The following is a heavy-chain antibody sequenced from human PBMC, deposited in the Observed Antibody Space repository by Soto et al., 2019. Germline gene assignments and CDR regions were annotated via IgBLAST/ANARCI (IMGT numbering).Heavy chain of an antibody. D-gene: IGHD5-12*01. CDR3: ARRGYRGYGGGDAFDI. V-gene: IGHV5-10-1*01. Sequence: GESLKISFKGSGYSFTSYWISWVRQMPGKGLEGRVRIDPSESYTNYSPSFQGHVTISADKSVSTAYMQWSSLKASDTAMYFCARRGYRGYGGGDAFDIWGQGTMVTV. J-gene: IGHJ3*02. CDR1: GYSFTSYW. CDR2: IDPSESYT.